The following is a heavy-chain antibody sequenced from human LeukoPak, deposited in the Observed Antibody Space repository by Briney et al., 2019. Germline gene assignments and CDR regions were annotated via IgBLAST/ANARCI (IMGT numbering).Heavy chain of an antibody. CDR3: AHKGRGSGSFTM. Sequence: SGPTLVNPTQTLTLTCTFSGFLLSTSVVGVGWIRQPPGKALEWLALIYWHDEKMYSPSLKNRLTITKDTSKNQVILTMTNMDPVDTATYYCAHKGRGSGSFTMWGQGTLVTVSS. CDR1: GFLLSTSVVG. J-gene: IGHJ4*02. V-gene: IGHV2-5*01. D-gene: IGHD3-10*01. CDR2: IYWHDEK.